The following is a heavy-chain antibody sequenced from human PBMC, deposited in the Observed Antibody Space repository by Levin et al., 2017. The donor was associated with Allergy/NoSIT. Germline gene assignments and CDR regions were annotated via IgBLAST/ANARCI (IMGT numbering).Heavy chain of an antibody. CDR3: ARVGVPYSSSWYFDY. D-gene: IGHD6-13*01. CDR2: IWYDGSNK. V-gene: IGHV3-33*01. J-gene: IGHJ4*02. CDR1: GFTFSSYG. Sequence: PGESLKISCAASGFTFSSYGMHWVRQAPGKGLEWVAVIWYDGSNKYYADSVKGRFTISRDNSKNTLYLQMNSLRAEDTAVYYCARVGVPYSSSWYFDYWGQGTLVTVSS.